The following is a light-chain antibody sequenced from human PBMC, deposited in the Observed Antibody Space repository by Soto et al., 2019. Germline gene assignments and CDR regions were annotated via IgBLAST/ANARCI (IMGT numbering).Light chain of an antibody. CDR3: QQYNNWPPLT. Sequence: EIVMTQSPATLSVSPGERATLSCRASQSVGSNLAWYQQKPGQAPRLLIYGASTRATGIPARFSGSGSGTEFPLTISSLQSEDFTVYYCQQYNNWPPLTFGGGTKVDIK. CDR1: QSVGSN. V-gene: IGKV3-15*01. CDR2: GAS. J-gene: IGKJ4*01.